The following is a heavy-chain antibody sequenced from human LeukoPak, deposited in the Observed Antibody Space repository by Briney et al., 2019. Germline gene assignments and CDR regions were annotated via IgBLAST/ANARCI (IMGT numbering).Heavy chain of an antibody. CDR2: IRGSDDST. CDR3: AKDTGPAAGITADY. D-gene: IGHD6-13*01. J-gene: IGHJ4*02. CDR1: GFTFSSYA. V-gene: IGHV3-23*01. Sequence: TGGSLRLSCAASGFTFSSYAMTWVRPAPGKGLEWVSTIRGSDDSTYYADSVKGRFTISRDNSKNTLYLQMNSLRAEDTAIYYCAKDTGPAAGITADYWGQGTLVTVSS.